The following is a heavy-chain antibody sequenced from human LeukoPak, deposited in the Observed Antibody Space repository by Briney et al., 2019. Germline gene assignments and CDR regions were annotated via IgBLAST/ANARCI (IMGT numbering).Heavy chain of an antibody. CDR1: GFTFSSYG. Sequence: PGRSLRLSCAASGFTFSSYGMHWVRQAPGKGLEWVAVIWYDGCNKYYADSVKGRFTISRDNSKNTLYLQMNSLRAEDTAVYYCAEEQMGCSGGSCYDAFDIWGQGTMVTVSS. V-gene: IGHV3-33*06. CDR2: IWYDGCNK. J-gene: IGHJ3*02. D-gene: IGHD2-15*01. CDR3: AEEQMGCSGGSCYDAFDI.